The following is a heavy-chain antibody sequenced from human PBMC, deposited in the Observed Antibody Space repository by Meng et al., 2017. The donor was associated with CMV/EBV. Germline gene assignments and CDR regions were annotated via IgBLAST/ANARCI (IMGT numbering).Heavy chain of an antibody. CDR3: AKDTGFGGYFDY. CDR1: GFTFSGYG. D-gene: IGHD3-16*01. J-gene: IGHJ4*02. V-gene: IGHV3-30*02. CDR2: IRYDGSNK. Sequence: VRGVGSGGGVVQPGGSLGLSCVGSGFTFSGYGMDWVRQAPGKGLGWVAFIRYDGSNKYYADSVKGRFTISRDNSKNTLYLQMNSLRAEDTAVYYCAKDTGFGGYFDYWGQGTLVTVSS.